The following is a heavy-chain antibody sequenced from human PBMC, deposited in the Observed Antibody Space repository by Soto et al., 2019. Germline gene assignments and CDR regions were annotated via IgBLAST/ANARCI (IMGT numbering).Heavy chain of an antibody. V-gene: IGHV1-2*02. CDR1: GYTFTGFY. D-gene: IGHD3-22*01. Sequence: ASVKVSCKASGYTFTGFYMHWVRQAPGQGLEWMGWINPNNGGTNYVQKFQDRVTMTRDTSITTAYMELSGLRSDDTAVYYCARTYYYDSSGYEGWFDPWGQGTLVTVSS. CDR3: ARTYYYDSSGYEGWFDP. J-gene: IGHJ5*02. CDR2: INPNNGGT.